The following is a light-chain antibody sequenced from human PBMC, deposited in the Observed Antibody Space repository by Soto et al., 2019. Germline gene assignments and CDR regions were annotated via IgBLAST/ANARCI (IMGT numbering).Light chain of an antibody. CDR1: QSVSSSY. CDR3: QQYGSSGT. V-gene: IGKV3-20*01. CDR2: GAS. Sequence: EIVLTQSPGTLSLSPGDRSSLSCRASQSVSSSYLAWYQQKPGQAPRLLIYGASSRAAGIPDRCSGSGSGTDFTLTISRLEPEDFAVYYCQQYGSSGTFGQGTKVDI. J-gene: IGKJ1*01.